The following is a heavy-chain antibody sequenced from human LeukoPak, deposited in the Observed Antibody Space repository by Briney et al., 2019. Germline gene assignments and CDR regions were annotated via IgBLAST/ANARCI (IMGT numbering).Heavy chain of an antibody. D-gene: IGHD6-13*01. CDR2: IKQDGSEK. J-gene: IGHJ4*02. CDR1: GFTFSSYA. V-gene: IGHV3-7*03. CDR3: AKGAYNSSPGY. Sequence: GGSLRLSCAASGFTFSSYAMSWVRQAPGKGLEWVANIKQDGSEKYYVDSVKGRFTISRDNAKNSLYLQMNSLRPEDTALYYCAKGAYNSSPGYWGQGTLVTVSS.